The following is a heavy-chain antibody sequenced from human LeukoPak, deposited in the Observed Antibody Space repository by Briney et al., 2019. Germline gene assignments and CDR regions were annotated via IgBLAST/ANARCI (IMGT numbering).Heavy chain of an antibody. CDR3: ARFSPRAMGNYLDF. CDR1: GGSISSSSYY. J-gene: IGHJ4*02. V-gene: IGHV4-39*07. D-gene: IGHD7-27*01. Sequence: SETLSLTCTVSGGSISSSSYYWGWIRQPPGKGLEWIGYIYPRGSTYYNPSLKSRVILSLDKSANQFSLNLSSVTAADTAVYYCARFSPRAMGNYLDFWGQGTLVTASS. CDR2: IYPRGST.